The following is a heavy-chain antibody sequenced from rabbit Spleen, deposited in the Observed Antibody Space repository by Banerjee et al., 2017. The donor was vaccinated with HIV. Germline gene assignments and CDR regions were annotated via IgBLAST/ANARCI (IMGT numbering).Heavy chain of an antibody. Sequence: QEQVKETGGGLVQPGGSLTLSCKASGFDFRRYYLSWVRQAPGKGLEWIACINVATGKPVYATWAKGRFTISRTSSTTVTLRMTSLTAADTATYFCARDLVGVIGWNFYLWGPGTLVTVS. CDR1: GFDFRRYYL. CDR3: ARDLVGVIGWNFYL. V-gene: IGHV1S45*01. J-gene: IGHJ4*01. CDR2: INVATGKP. D-gene: IGHD1-1*01.